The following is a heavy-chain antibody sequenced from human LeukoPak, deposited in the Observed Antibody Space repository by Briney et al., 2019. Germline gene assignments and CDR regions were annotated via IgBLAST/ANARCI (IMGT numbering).Heavy chain of an antibody. D-gene: IGHD1-1*01. CDR3: ARVGNNWYYFDY. J-gene: IGHJ4*02. Sequence: GGSLRLSCEGSGFTFSDHYMSWIRQAPGKGLEWVSYISSNATSTYYADSVKGRFTISRDNARNSLYLQMNSLRAEDTAVYYCARVGNNWYYFDYWGQGTLVTVSS. CDR1: GFTFSDHY. CDR2: ISSNATST. V-gene: IGHV3-11*01.